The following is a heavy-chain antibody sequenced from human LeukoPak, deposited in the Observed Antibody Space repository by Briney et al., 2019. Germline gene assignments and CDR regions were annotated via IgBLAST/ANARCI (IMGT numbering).Heavy chain of an antibody. J-gene: IGHJ3*02. Sequence: SETLSLTCTVSGGSISSYYWSWIRQPPGKGLEWIGYIYYSGSTNYNPSLKSRVTISVDTSKNQFSLKLSSVTAADTAVYYCAREDYYYDSSGYYYVYGAFDIWGQGAMVTVSS. V-gene: IGHV4-59*01. CDR1: GGSISSYY. CDR2: IYYSGST. CDR3: AREDYYYDSSGYYYVYGAFDI. D-gene: IGHD3-22*01.